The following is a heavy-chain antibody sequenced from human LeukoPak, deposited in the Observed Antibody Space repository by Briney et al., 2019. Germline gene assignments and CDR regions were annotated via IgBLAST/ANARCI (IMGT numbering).Heavy chain of an antibody. CDR1: GFTFRSYA. D-gene: IGHD3-10*01. CDR3: AKDAFRGLKIFDY. V-gene: IGHV3-23*01. Sequence: PGGSLRLSCAASGFTFRSYAMSWVRQAPGKGLEWVSAVTRNGDTTYYAESVKGRFTISRDNSKNTLFLQMDSLRAEDTAVYYCAKDAFRGLKIFDYWGQGTLVTVSS. CDR2: VTRNGDTT. J-gene: IGHJ4*02.